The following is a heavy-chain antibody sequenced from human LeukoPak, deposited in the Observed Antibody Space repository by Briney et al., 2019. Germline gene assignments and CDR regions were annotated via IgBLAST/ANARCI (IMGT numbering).Heavy chain of an antibody. CDR2: IIPIFGTA. CDR3: ARDGAAAATGNDYYYYYYMDV. Sequence: SVKVSCKASGGTFSSYAISWVRQAPGQGLEWMGGIIPIFGTANYAQKFQGRVTITADKSTSTAYMELSRLRSDDTAVYYCARDGAAAATGNDYYYYYYMDVWGKGTTVTVSS. V-gene: IGHV1-69*06. J-gene: IGHJ6*03. D-gene: IGHD6-25*01. CDR1: GGTFSSYA.